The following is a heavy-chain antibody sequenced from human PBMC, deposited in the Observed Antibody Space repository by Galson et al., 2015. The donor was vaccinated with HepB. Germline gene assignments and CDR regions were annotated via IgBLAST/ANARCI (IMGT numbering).Heavy chain of an antibody. Sequence: SVKVSCKASGGTFSSYTISWVRQAPGQGLEWMGRIIPILGIANYAQKFQGRVTITADKSTSTAYMELSRLRSEDTAVYYCARDKNTVTSGMDVWGQGTTVTVSS. D-gene: IGHD4-11*01. CDR1: GGTFSSYT. CDR3: ARDKNTVTSGMDV. J-gene: IGHJ6*02. V-gene: IGHV1-69*04. CDR2: IIPILGIA.